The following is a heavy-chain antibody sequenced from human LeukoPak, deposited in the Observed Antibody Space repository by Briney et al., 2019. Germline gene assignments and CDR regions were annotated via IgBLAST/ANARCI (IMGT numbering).Heavy chain of an antibody. J-gene: IGHJ2*01. CDR2: IYPRDSDT. CDR1: GYTFTTYW. V-gene: IGHV5-51*01. CDR3: ARPRLYGGNTKWYFDL. D-gene: IGHD4-23*01. Sequence: GESLKISCKSSGYTFTTYWIGWVRQMPGKGLEWMGIIYPRDSDTIYSPSFQGQVTISVDKSINTAYLQWSSLKASDSAIYYCARPRLYGGNTKWYFDLWGRGTLVTVAS.